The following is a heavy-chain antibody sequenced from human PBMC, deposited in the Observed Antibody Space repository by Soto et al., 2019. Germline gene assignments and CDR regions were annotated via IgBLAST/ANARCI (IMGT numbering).Heavy chain of an antibody. Sequence: SETLSLTCTVSGGSISSRSYYWGWIRQPPGKGLEWIGSIYYSGSTYYNPSLNSRVTMSEDTSKSQFSLKLSSVTAADTAVYDWARVISSSSSLGLRYYYYGMDVWGQGTTVTVSS. CDR2: IYYSGST. V-gene: IGHV4-39*01. CDR3: ARVISSSSSLGLRYYYYGMDV. D-gene: IGHD6-6*01. J-gene: IGHJ6*02. CDR1: GGSISSRSYY.